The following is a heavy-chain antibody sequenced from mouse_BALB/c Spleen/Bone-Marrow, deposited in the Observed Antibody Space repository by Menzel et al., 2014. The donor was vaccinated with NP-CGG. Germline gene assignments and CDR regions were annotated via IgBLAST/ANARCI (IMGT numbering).Heavy chain of an antibody. J-gene: IGHJ2*02. Sequence: EVKLVESGGGLVQPGGSLKLSCTASGFDFSRYWLNWVRQVPGKGLEWIGEINPESSAINYTPSLKDNFIISRDNAKNTLYVQLIKCRSEDTALYYCARSDGNYGSYYFDYWGQGTSLTVSS. CDR1: GFDFSRYW. V-gene: IGHV4-1*02. CDR3: ARSDGNYGSYYFDY. D-gene: IGHD2-1*01. CDR2: INPESSAI.